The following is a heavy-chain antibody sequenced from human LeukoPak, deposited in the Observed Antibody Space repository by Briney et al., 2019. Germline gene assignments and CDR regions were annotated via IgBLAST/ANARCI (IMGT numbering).Heavy chain of an antibody. CDR1: GGSFSGYY. CDR2: TNHSGST. J-gene: IGHJ3*02. V-gene: IGHV4-34*01. CDR3: ARGYDLVVGAFDI. Sequence: SETLSLTCAVYGGSFSGYYWSWIRQPPGKGLEWIGETNHSGSTNYNPSLKSRVTISVDTSKNQFSLKLSSVTAADTAVYYCARGYDLVVGAFDIWGQGTMVTVSS. D-gene: IGHD2-2*01.